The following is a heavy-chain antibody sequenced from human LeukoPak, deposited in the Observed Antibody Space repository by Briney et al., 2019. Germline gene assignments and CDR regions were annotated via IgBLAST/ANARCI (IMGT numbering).Heavy chain of an antibody. CDR2: IYYSGST. CDR1: GGSISSYY. D-gene: IGHD6-19*01. Sequence: PSETLSFTCTVSGGSISSYYWGWIRQPPGKGLEWIGSIYYSGSTYYNPSLKSRVTISVDTSKNQFSLKLSSVTAADTAVYYCARLASSGWYDYWGQGTLVTVSS. V-gene: IGHV4-39*01. CDR3: ARLASSGWYDY. J-gene: IGHJ4*02.